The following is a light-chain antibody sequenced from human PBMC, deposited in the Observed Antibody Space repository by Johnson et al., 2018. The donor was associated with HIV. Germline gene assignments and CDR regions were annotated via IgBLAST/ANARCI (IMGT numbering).Light chain of an antibody. J-gene: IGLJ1*01. CDR1: SSDMGNYS. Sequence: HSVLTQPPSVSAAPGQTVTISCSGSSSDMGNYSVSWYQQLPGTAPKLLIYENNKRPSGIPDRFSGSKSGTSATLGITGLQTGDEADHYCGTWHGALSGGGVFGTGTKISVL. CDR3: GTWHGALSGGGV. CDR2: ENN. V-gene: IGLV1-51*02.